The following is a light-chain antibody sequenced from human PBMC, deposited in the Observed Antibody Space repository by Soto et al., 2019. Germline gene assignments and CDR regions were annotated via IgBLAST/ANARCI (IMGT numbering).Light chain of an antibody. Sequence: QSLLTQPACVSWSPGQSITISCTGTSSDVGVYNYVSWYQQHPGKAPKLMIYEVSNRPSGVSNRFSGSKSGNTASLTISGLQAEDEADYYCSSYTSSSTYVFGTDSTYVFGTGTKVTVL. CDR1: SSDVGVYNY. V-gene: IGLV2-14*01. J-gene: IGLJ1*01. CDR2: EVS. CDR3: SSYTSSSTYVFGTDSTYV.